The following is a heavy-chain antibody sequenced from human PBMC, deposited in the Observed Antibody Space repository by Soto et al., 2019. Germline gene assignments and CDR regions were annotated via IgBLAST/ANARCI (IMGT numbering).Heavy chain of an antibody. CDR3: ARLGITTFGVVITFNWFDP. D-gene: IGHD3-3*01. J-gene: IGHJ5*02. V-gene: IGHV4-34*01. CDR2: INHSGSS. Sequence: PSETLSLTCAFYGVSFSDYSWTWIRQPPGKGLEWIGEINHSGSSYYNPSLESRVTISVDTSKNQFSLKLSSVTAADTAVYYCARLGITTFGVVITFNWFDPWGQGTLVTVSS. CDR1: GVSFSDYS.